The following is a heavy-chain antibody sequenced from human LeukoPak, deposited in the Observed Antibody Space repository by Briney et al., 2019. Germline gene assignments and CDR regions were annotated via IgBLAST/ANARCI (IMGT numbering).Heavy chain of an antibody. Sequence: GGSLRLSCAASGFTVSSNYMTWVRQAPGKRLEWLSVIYSDGSTYYADSVKGRFTISRDNSKNTLYLQMNSLRAEDTAVYYCARIPIVLITSGGYWGQGTLVTVSS. CDR3: ARIPIVLITSGGY. V-gene: IGHV3-53*01. J-gene: IGHJ4*02. CDR1: GFTVSSNY. D-gene: IGHD3-22*01. CDR2: IYSDGST.